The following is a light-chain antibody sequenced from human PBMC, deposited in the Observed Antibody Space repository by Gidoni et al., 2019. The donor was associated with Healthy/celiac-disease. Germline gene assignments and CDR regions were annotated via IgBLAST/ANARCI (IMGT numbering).Light chain of an antibody. CDR2: DVS. J-gene: IGLJ1*01. V-gene: IGLV2-14*01. CDR3: SSYTSSSTPYV. Sequence: SALTQPASVFGSPGQSITISCTGPSSDVGGYNYVSWYQPHPGKAPKLMIDDVSNRPSGVSNRFSGSKSGNTASLTISGLQAEDEADYYCSSYTSSSTPYVFGTGTKVTVL. CDR1: SSDVGGYNY.